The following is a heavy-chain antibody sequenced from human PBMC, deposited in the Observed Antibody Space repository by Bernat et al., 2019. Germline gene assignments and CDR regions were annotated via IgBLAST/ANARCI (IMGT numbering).Heavy chain of an antibody. CDR2: INHSGST. J-gene: IGHJ5*02. CDR3: ARGRHLIQLFFFIGAGTAKPAFDP. D-gene: IGHD5-18*01. CDR1: VGSFSGYY. V-gene: IGHV4-34*01. Sequence: QVQLQQWGAGLLKPSETLSLTCAVYVGSFSGYYWSCIRQPPGKGLAWIWEINHSGSTNYNPSLKSRVTISVDTSKNQFSLKLSSVTAADTAVYYCARGRHLIQLFFFIGAGTAKPAFDPWGQGTLVTVSS.